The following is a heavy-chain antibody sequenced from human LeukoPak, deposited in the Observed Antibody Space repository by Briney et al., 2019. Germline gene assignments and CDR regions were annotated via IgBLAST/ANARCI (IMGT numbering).Heavy chain of an antibody. D-gene: IGHD6-13*01. CDR3: AREVRPRITAAAHYYYYMDV. J-gene: IGHJ6*03. CDR1: GFTFNGYY. V-gene: IGHV3-11*04. CDR2: IRSSGSTI. Sequence: GGSLRLSCAASGFTFNGYYMTWIRQAPGEGVEWVSYIRSSGSTIYDAGSVKGRFTISRDNAKNSLYLQMNSLRAEDTAVYYCAREVRPRITAAAHYYYYMDVWGKGTTVTVSS.